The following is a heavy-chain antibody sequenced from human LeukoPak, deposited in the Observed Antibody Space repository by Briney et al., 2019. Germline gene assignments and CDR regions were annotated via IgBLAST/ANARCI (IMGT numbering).Heavy chain of an antibody. CDR2: ISGSGGST. Sequence: GGSLRLSCAASGFTFSSYAMGWVRQAPGKGLEWVSAISGSGGSTYYADSVKGRFTISRDNAKNSLYLQMNSLRAEDTAVYYCASSSLPSSGWFRNYGMDVWGQGTAVTVSS. V-gene: IGHV3-23*01. CDR1: GFTFSSYA. J-gene: IGHJ6*02. D-gene: IGHD6-19*01. CDR3: ASSSLPSSGWFRNYGMDV.